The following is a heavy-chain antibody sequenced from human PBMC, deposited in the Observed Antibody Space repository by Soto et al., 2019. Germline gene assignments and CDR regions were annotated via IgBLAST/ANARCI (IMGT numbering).Heavy chain of an antibody. CDR2: IIPIFGTA. V-gene: IGHV1-69*06. CDR3: SSNLGAAAADY. J-gene: IGHJ4*02. D-gene: IGHD6-13*01. CDR1: GYTFTGYY. Sequence: SVKVSCKASGYTFTGYYMHWVRQAPGQGLEWMGGIIPIFGTANYAQKFQGRVTITADKSTSTAYMELSSLRSEDTAVYYCSSNLGAAAADYWGQGTMVTVS.